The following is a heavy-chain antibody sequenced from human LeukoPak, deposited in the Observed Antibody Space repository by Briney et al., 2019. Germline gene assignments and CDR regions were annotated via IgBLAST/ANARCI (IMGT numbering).Heavy chain of an antibody. CDR2: ISGSGGDT. J-gene: IGHJ4*02. CDR1: GFTFSTYA. V-gene: IGHV3-23*01. Sequence: GGSLRLSCAASGFTFSTYAMSWVRQAPGKGLEWVSTISGSGGDTYYADSVKGRITISRDNSKNTLYLQMNSLRVEDTAVYYCAKDWGFQYASGSYCEYWGQGTLVTVSS. D-gene: IGHD3-10*01. CDR3: AKDWGFQYASGSYCEY.